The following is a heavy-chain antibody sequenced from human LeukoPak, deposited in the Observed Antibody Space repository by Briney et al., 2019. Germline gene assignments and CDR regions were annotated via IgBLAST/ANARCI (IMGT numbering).Heavy chain of an antibody. CDR2: INPNSGGT. V-gene: IGHV1-2*02. J-gene: IGHJ4*02. CDR3: ARSSGYDQKAPDY. Sequence: ASVKVSCKASGYTFTGYYMHWVRQAPGQGLEWMGWINPNSGGTNYAQKFQGRVTMTRDTSISTAYMELSRLRSEDTAVYYCARSSGYDQKAPDYWGQGTLVTVSS. CDR1: GYTFTGYY. D-gene: IGHD5-12*01.